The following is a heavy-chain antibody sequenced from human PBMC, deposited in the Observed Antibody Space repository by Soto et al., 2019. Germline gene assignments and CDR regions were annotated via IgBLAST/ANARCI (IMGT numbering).Heavy chain of an antibody. CDR1: GFTFSSYG. D-gene: IGHD3-10*01. V-gene: IGHV3-33*01. Sequence: QVQLVESGGGVVQPGRSLRLSCAASGFTFSSYGMHWVRQAPGKGLEWVAVIWYDGSNKYYADSVKGRFTISRDNSKNTLYLQMNSLRAEDTAVYYCVRGASASDFDYWGQGTLVTVSS. CDR2: IWYDGSNK. CDR3: VRGASASDFDY. J-gene: IGHJ4*02.